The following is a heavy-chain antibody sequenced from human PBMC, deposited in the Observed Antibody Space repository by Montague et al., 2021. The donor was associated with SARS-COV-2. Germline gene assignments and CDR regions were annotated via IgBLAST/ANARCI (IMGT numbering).Heavy chain of an antibody. V-gene: IGHV3-33*06. CDR1: GFTFSSYG. J-gene: IGHJ4*02. Sequence: SLRLSCAASGFTFSSYGMHWVRQAPGKGLEWVAVIWYDGSNKYYADSVKGRFTISRDNSKNTLYLRMNSLRAEDTAVYYCAKDVGLYCSGGSCYSTPTYYFDYWGQGTLVTVSS. D-gene: IGHD2-15*01. CDR3: AKDVGLYCSGGSCYSTPTYYFDY. CDR2: IWYDGSNK.